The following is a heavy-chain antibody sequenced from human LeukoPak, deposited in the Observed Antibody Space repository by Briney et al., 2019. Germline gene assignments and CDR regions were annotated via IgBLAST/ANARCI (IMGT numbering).Heavy chain of an antibody. V-gene: IGHV4-4*07. Sequence: PSETLSLTCTVSGGSISSYYWSWIRQLAGKGLELIGRIYPSGSTNYNPSLKSRVTMSVDTSKNQFSLKLSSVTAADTAVYYCARAPTGTGGWNWFDPWGQGTLVTVSS. CDR1: GGSISSYY. J-gene: IGHJ5*02. D-gene: IGHD1-1*01. CDR2: IYPSGST. CDR3: ARAPTGTGGWNWFDP.